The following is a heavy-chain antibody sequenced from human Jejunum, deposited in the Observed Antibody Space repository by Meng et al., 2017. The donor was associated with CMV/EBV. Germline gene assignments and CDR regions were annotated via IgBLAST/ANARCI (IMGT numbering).Heavy chain of an antibody. J-gene: IGHJ5*02. CDR2: IYWDDDK. CDR1: GFSLSTSEVG. V-gene: IGHV2-5*02. CDR3: ALFTRSWFDP. D-gene: IGHD2-2*01. Sequence: QITLKESCPTLLKPTQTLTLTCTFSGFSLSTSEVGVGWIRQPPGKALEWLAVIYWDDDKRYSPSLKSRLTITKDTSKNQVVLTLTNMDPVDTATYYCALFTRSWFDPWGQGTLVTVSS.